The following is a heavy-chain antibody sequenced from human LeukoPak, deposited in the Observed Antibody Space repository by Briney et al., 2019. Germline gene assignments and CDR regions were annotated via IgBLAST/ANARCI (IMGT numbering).Heavy chain of an antibody. Sequence: SETLSLTCTVSGGSISSYYWSWIRQSPEKGLEWIGHIYYSGSTKYNPSLKSRVTISADTSKNQFSLKLNSVTAADTAVYYCARGAENQLLTWFDPWGQGTLVTVSS. V-gene: IGHV4-59*01. D-gene: IGHD2-2*01. CDR2: IYYSGST. CDR1: GGSISSYY. CDR3: ARGAENQLLTWFDP. J-gene: IGHJ5*02.